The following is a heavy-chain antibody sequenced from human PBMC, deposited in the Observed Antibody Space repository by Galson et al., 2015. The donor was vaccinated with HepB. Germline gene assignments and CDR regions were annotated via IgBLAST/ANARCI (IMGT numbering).Heavy chain of an antibody. CDR1: GGTFSSYA. CDR3: ARWSYSSGWYMVGEFDY. CDR2: IIPIFGTA. Sequence: SVKVSCKASGGTFSSYAISWVRQAPGQGLEWMGGIIPIFGTANYAQKFQGRVTITADKSTSTAYMELSSLRSEDTAVYYCARWSYSSGWYMVGEFDYWGQGTLVTVSS. J-gene: IGHJ4*02. D-gene: IGHD6-19*01. V-gene: IGHV1-69*06.